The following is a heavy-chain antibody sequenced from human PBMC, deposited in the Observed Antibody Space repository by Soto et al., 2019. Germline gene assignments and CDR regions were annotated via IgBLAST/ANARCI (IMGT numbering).Heavy chain of an antibody. Sequence: PSETLSLTCTVSGGSISSGGYYWSWIRQHPGKGLEWIGYIYYSGSTYYNPSLKSRVTISVDTSKNQFSLKLSSVTAADTAVYFCAKDLSESDDFGDDWAPFDYWGRGTQVTVSS. D-gene: IGHD4-17*01. J-gene: IGHJ4*02. V-gene: IGHV4-31*03. CDR3: AKDLSESDDFGDDWAPFDY. CDR2: IYYSGST. CDR1: GGSISSGGYY.